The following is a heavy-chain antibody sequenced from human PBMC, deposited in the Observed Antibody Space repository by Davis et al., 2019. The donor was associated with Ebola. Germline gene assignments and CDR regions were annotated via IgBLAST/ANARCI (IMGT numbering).Heavy chain of an antibody. CDR1: GFTFGDYY. J-gene: IGHJ6*03. D-gene: IGHD3-10*01. CDR3: VRDYGRGWSSFYYYMDV. CDR2: ISSSGSSI. V-gene: IGHV3-11*04. Sequence: GGSLRLSCAASGFTFGDYYMNWIRQAPGKGLECISYISSSGSSIYYADSVKGRFTISRDNAKNSLYLQMNGLRAEDTAVYYCVRDYGRGWSSFYYYMDVWGKGTTVTVSS.